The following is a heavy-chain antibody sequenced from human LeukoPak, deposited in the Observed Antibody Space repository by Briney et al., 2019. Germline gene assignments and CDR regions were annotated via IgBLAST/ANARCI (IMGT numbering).Heavy chain of an antibody. Sequence: PGGSLRLSCAASGFTFSSYWMSWVRQAPVKGLEWVANIKQDGSEKYYVDSVKGRFTISRDNAKNSLYLQMNSLRAEDTAVYYCARIRMVRAVIIWGQGTLVTVSS. J-gene: IGHJ4*02. CDR2: IKQDGSEK. CDR3: ARIRMVRAVII. CDR1: GFTFSSYW. V-gene: IGHV3-7*01. D-gene: IGHD3-10*01.